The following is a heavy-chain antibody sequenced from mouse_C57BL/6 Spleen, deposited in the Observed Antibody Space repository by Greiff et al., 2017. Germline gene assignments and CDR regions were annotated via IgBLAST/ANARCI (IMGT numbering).Heavy chain of an antibody. V-gene: IGHV5-9*01. CDR1: GFTFSSYT. CDR3: ARQGLITTVVAYYAMDY. Sequence: EVKLMESGGGLVKPGGSLKLSCAASGFTFSSYTMSWVRQTPEKRLEWVATISGGGGNTYYPDSVKGRFTISRDNAKNTLYLQMSSLRSEDTALYYGARQGLITTVVAYYAMDYWGQGTSVTVSS. J-gene: IGHJ4*01. D-gene: IGHD1-1*01. CDR2: ISGGGGNT.